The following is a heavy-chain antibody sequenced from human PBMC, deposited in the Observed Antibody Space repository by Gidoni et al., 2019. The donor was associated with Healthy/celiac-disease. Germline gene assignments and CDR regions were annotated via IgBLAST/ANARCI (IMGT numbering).Heavy chain of an antibody. Sequence: QVQLVQSGAEVKKPGPSVKVSCKASGGTFSSYTISWVRQAPVQGLDWMGRIIPILGIANYAQKFQGRVTITADKSTSTAYMELSSLRSEDTAVDDCAREDGGVVAAGYYFDYWGQGTLVTVSS. V-gene: IGHV1-69*08. CDR1: GGTFSSYT. CDR2: IIPILGIA. J-gene: IGHJ4*02. CDR3: AREDGGVVAAGYYFDY. D-gene: IGHD2-15*01.